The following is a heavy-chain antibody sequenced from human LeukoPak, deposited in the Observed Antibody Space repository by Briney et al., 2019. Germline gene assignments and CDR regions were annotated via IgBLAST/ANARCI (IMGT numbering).Heavy chain of an antibody. J-gene: IGHJ4*02. CDR3: ARGRAAIFRRAYYFDY. CDR2: IYYSGST. D-gene: IGHD2-2*01. V-gene: IGHV4-59*01. Sequence: SENLSLTCTVSGGSISSYYWSWIRQPPGKGLEWIGYIYYSGSTNYNPSLKSRVTISVDTSKNQFSLKLSSVTAADTAVYYCARGRAAIFRRAYYFDYWGQGTLVTVSS. CDR1: GGSISSYY.